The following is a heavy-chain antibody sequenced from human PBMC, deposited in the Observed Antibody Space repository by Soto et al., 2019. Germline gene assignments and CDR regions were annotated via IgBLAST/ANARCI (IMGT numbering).Heavy chain of an antibody. CDR3: GRGSGNGHGV. CDR1: GYTFTAYH. J-gene: IGHJ6*02. V-gene: IGHV1-2*02. D-gene: IGHD6-25*01. Sequence: QVRLVQSGAEVKEPGDSVRVSCEASGYTFTAYHIHWVRQAPGQGLEWMGWINPKFGDTGYAQDFQGRVSMTSDMSISTVYMELSRLTSDYTAIYYYGRGSGNGHGVWGQGTTVTVFS. CDR2: INPKFGDT.